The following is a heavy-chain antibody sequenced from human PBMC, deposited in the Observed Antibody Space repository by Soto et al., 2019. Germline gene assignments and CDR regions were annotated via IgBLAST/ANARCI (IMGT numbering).Heavy chain of an antibody. D-gene: IGHD6-19*01. CDR3: ARAPGGAGTH. J-gene: IGHJ4*02. CDR1: GYSFTAYY. CDR2: IDPHGGYT. Sequence: QVQLVQSGAEVKKPGASVKVSCKASGYSFTAYYIHWVRQAPGQGLEWVGWIDPHGGYTQSTKTFQGRVTMTRYTSITTDYLELSSLKSDDTAVYYCARAPGGAGTHWGQGTLVSVSS. V-gene: IGHV1-2*02.